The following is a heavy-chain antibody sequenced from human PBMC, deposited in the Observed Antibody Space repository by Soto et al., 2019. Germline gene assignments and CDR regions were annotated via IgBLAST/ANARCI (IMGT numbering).Heavy chain of an antibody. V-gene: IGHV5-51*01. CDR2: IYPVDSDT. J-gene: IGHJ6*02. CDR1: VYSFTSYW. CDR3: ASTWGVVVPAATHYYDYGMDV. Sequence: ESLNISCKGSVYSFTSYWIGWLLQIPGKGLEWMGIIYPVDSDTRYSPSFQGQVTISADKSISTAYLQWSSLKASDTDMYYCASTWGVVVPAATHYYDYGMDVWGQGIRVTFSS. D-gene: IGHD2-2*01.